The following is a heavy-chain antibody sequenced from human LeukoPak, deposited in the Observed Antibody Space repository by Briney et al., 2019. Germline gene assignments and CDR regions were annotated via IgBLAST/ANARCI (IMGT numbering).Heavy chain of an antibody. J-gene: IGHJ6*03. Sequence: PGGSLRLSCAASGFTFSGPSMHWVRQPSGKGLEWVGRIRSKANSYTTAYAESVKGRFSIYRDDSKKTAYLQMNSLKTEDTAVYYCTSSSNLYYYGSGSYYMNYYYYMDVWGKGTTVTVSS. D-gene: IGHD3-10*01. V-gene: IGHV3-73*01. CDR1: GFTFSGPS. CDR2: IRSKANSYTT. CDR3: TSSSNLYYYGSGSYYMNYYYYMDV.